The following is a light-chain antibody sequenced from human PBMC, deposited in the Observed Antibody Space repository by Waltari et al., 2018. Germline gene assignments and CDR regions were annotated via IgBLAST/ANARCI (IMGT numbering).Light chain of an antibody. CDR1: QNINSW. CDR3: QQYNTYSFT. V-gene: IGKV1-5*03. CDR2: KAS. J-gene: IGKJ3*01. Sequence: DIQMTQSPSTLSASVGDRVTITCRAIQNINSWLAWSQQKPGEAPKLLIYKASNLESGVPSRFSGSGSGTEFTLTISSLQPDDFATYYCQQYNTYSFTFGPGTKVDIK.